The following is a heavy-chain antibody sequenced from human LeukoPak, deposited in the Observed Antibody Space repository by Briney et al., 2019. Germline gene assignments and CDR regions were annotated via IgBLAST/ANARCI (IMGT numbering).Heavy chain of an antibody. J-gene: IGHJ4*02. CDR3: ARGFLGPFDY. CDR2: ISSSGSTI. Sequence: GSLRLSCEASGFAFINYAMNWVRQAPGKGLEWVSYISSSGSTIYYADSVKGRFTISRDNAKNSLYLQMNSLRAEDTAVYYCARGFLGPFDYWGQGTLVTVSS. D-gene: IGHD2-21*01. V-gene: IGHV3-48*04. CDR1: GFAFINYA.